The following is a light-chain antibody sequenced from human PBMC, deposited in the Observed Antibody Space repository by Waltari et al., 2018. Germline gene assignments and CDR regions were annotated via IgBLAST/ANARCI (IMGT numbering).Light chain of an antibody. CDR3: QQYSASTGT. Sequence: EIVLTQSPGTMSLSPGDRAILSCRASQTINSNHLAWYQQKPGQAPRLLIHGASSRTIGIPDRFVGSGSGTDFTLTISRLEPEDSGVYYCQQYSASTGTFGQGTKVEIK. CDR2: GAS. J-gene: IGKJ1*01. CDR1: QTINSNH. V-gene: IGKV3-20*01.